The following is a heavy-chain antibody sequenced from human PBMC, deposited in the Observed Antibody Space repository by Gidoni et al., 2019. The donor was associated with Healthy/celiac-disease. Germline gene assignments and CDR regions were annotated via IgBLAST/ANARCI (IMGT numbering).Heavy chain of an antibody. V-gene: IGHV3-21*01. CDR2: ISSSSSYI. J-gene: IGHJ4*02. Sequence: EVQLVESGGGLVKPGGSLILSCAASGFTFSSYSRNWGRQDPGKGLEWVSSISSSSSYIYYADSVKGRFTISRDNAKNSLYLQMNSLRAEDTAVYYCARDRGRIAAAGIFDYWGQGTLVTVSS. D-gene: IGHD6-13*01. CDR1: GFTFSSYS. CDR3: ARDRGRIAAAGIFDY.